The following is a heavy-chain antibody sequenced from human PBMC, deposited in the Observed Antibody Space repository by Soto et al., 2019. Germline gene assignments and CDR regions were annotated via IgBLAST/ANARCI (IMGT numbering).Heavy chain of an antibody. V-gene: IGHV4-39*01. J-gene: IGHJ5*02. Sequence: PSETLSLTCTVSGGSISSGLYYWAWVRQPPGKGLEWIGSMFYSGTTYFNPSLKSRVTISVDTIKNQFSLKLSSVTAADTALYYCARHFHNGWSLFDLWGQGTLVTVSS. D-gene: IGHD6-19*01. CDR2: MFYSGTT. CDR3: ARHFHNGWSLFDL. CDR1: GGSISSGLYY.